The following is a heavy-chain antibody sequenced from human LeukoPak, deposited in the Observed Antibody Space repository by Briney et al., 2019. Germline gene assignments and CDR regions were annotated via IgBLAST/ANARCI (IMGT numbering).Heavy chain of an antibody. J-gene: IGHJ4*02. CDR2: ISYDGSNK. CDR3: ASSYDSRAYYFDY. D-gene: IGHD3-22*01. CDR1: GFTFSSYA. V-gene: IGHV3-30-3*01. Sequence: GGSLRLSCAASGFTFSSYAMHWVRQAPGKGLEWVAVISYDGSNKYYADSVKGRFTISRDNSKSTLYLQMNSLRAEDTAVYYCASSYDSRAYYFDYWGQGTLVTVSS.